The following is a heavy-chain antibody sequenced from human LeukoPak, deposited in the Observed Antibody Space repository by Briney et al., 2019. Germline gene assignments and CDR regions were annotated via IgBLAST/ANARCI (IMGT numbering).Heavy chain of an antibody. J-gene: IGHJ4*02. CDR1: GFTFSSYS. CDR3: ARDTRSTIFGVVIPPHYFDY. V-gene: IGHV3-21*01. CDR2: ISSSSSYI. Sequence: PGGSLRLSCAASGFTFSSYSMNWVRQAPGKGLEWVSSISSSSSYIYYADSVKGRFTISRDNAKNSLYLQMNSLRAEDTAVYYCARDTRSTIFGVVIPPHYFDYWGQGTLVTVSS. D-gene: IGHD3-3*01.